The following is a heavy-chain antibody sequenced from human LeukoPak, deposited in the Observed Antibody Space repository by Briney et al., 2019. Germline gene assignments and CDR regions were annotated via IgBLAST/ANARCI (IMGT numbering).Heavy chain of an antibody. CDR3: TTDPVGATTT. CDR1: GFTFSNAW. J-gene: IGHJ5*02. Sequence: GGSLRLSCAASGFTFSNAWMSWVRQAPGKGLEWVGRIKSKTDGGTTDYAAPVKGRFTISRDDLKNTLYLQVNSLKTEDTALYYCTTDPVGATTTWGQGTLVTVSS. CDR2: IKSKTDGGTT. V-gene: IGHV3-15*01. D-gene: IGHD1-26*01.